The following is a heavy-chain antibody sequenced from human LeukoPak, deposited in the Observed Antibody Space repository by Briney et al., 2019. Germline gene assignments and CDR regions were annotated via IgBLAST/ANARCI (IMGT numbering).Heavy chain of an antibody. CDR2: INSGSSHV. CDR1: GFTFSTYS. Sequence: PGGSLRLSCAASGFTFSTYSMNWVRQSPGKGLEGVSAINSGSSHVVYGASVNGRFTISRDNAKNSLYLQMNSLRAKDTAVYYCAREASSVVVPAANSVDYWGQGTLVTVSS. D-gene: IGHD2-2*01. J-gene: IGHJ4*02. CDR3: AREASSVVVPAANSVDY. V-gene: IGHV3-21*01.